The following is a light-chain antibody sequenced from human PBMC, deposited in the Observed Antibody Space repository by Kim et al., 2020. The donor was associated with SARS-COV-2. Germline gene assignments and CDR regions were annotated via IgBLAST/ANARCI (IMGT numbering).Light chain of an antibody. CDR2: AAS. Sequence: DIQMTQSPSSLSASVGARVTITCRASQGISNDLGWYQQKPGKAPKRLIYAASTLHSGFPSRFSGSGSGTEFTLTISGLQPEDFATYYCLQHNSYPALTFGGGTKVDIK. CDR1: QGISND. CDR3: LQHNSYPALT. V-gene: IGKV1-17*01. J-gene: IGKJ4*01.